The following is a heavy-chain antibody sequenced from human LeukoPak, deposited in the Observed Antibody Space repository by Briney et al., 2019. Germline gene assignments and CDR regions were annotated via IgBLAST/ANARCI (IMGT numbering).Heavy chain of an antibody. D-gene: IGHD2-8*02. CDR1: GGSISSYY. CDR2: IYHSGST. CDR3: ARGPGSAPYYSSYRAV. J-gene: IGHJ6*03. V-gene: IGHV4-59*08. Sequence: PSETLSLTCTVSGGSISSYYWSWIRQPPGKGLEWIGYIYHSGSTNYNPSLKSRVTISVDTSKNQFSLKLSSVTAADTAVYYCARGPGSAPYYSSYRAVGGKGPTVTVSS.